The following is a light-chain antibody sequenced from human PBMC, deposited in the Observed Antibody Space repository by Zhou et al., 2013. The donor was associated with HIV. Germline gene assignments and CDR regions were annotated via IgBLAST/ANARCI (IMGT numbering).Light chain of an antibody. Sequence: DIQMTQSPSTLSASVGDRVTITCRASQGITNDLGWYQQKPGKAPKRLIYAASTLQSGVPSRFSGSGSGTDFTLTISSLQPEDVATYYCQQYNVFWTFGQGTKVEIK. CDR2: AAS. CDR3: QQYNVFWT. CDR1: QGITND. J-gene: IGKJ1*01. V-gene: IGKV1-27*01.